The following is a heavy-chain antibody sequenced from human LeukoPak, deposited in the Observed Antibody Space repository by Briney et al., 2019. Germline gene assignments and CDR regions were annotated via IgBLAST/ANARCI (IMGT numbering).Heavy chain of an antibody. Sequence: ASVKVSCKASGYTFTGYYMHWERQAPGQGLEWMGWINPNSGGTNYAQKFQGRVTMTRDTSISTAYMELSRLRSDDTAVYYCARDHGSGRGYFDYWGQGTLVTVSS. CDR2: INPNSGGT. J-gene: IGHJ4*02. CDR1: GYTFTGYY. CDR3: ARDHGSGRGYFDY. V-gene: IGHV1-2*02. D-gene: IGHD3-10*01.